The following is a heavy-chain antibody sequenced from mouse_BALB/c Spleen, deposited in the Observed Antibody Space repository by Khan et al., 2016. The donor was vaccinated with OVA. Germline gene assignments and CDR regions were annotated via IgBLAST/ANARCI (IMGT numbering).Heavy chain of an antibody. CDR2: ISYDGSN. J-gene: IGHJ1*01. Sequence: EVELQESGPGLVKPSQSLSLTCSVTGYSITSGYYWNWIRQFPGNKLEWMGYISYDGSNNYNPSLKNRISITRDTSKNQFFLKLNSVPTEDTATYYCARNYRPRYFDVWGAGTSVTVSS. D-gene: IGHD1-1*01. CDR1: GYSITSGYY. CDR3: ARNYRPRYFDV. V-gene: IGHV3-6*02.